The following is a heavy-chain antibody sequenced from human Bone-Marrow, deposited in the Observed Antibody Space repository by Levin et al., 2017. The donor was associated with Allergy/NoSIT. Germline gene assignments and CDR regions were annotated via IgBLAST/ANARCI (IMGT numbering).Heavy chain of an antibody. CDR3: ARDGCGSTWSWSGFDL. CDR2: IKQGGETK. D-gene: IGHD6-19*01. V-gene: IGHV3-7*01. J-gene: IGHJ4*02. Sequence: GESLKISCEASGFSFSRYYMNWVRRAPGKGLEWVANIKQGGETKKYVDSVKGRFTISRDDAKSSLYMQMNSLRAEDTAVYYWARDGCGSTWSWSGFDLWGQGIMVIVSS. CDR1: GFSFSRYY.